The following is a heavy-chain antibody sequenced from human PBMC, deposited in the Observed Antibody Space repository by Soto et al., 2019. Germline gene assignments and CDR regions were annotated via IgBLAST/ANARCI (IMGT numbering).Heavy chain of an antibody. CDR3: ARYSTYYYDSSGYYYVAYLDY. J-gene: IGHJ4*02. CDR2: IYYSGST. CDR1: GGSISSGDYY. Sequence: QVQLQESGPGLVKPSQTLSLTCTVSGGSISSGDYYWSWIRQPPGKGLEWIGYIYYSGSTYYNPSLKSRVTISVATSKNQFSLKLSSVTAADTAVYYCARYSTYYYDSSGYYYVAYLDYWGQGTLVTVSS. D-gene: IGHD3-22*01. V-gene: IGHV4-30-4*01.